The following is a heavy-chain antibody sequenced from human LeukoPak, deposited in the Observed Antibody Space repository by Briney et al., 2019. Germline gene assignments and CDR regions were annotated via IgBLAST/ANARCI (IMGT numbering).Heavy chain of an antibody. CDR3: ARDGDCDSTSCPNFDY. V-gene: IGHV3-23*01. CDR1: GFTFSSYA. CDR2: ISGSGGST. Sequence: GGSLRLSCAASGFTFSSYAMSWVRQAPGKGLEWVSAISGSGGSTYYADSVKGRFTISRDNAKNSLYLQMNSLRDEDTAVYYCARDGDCDSTSCPNFDYWGQGTLVTVSS. J-gene: IGHJ4*02. D-gene: IGHD2-2*01.